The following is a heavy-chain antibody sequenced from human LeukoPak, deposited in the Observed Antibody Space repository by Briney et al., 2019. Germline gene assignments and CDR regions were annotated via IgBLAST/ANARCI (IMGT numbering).Heavy chain of an antibody. CDR3: ARFREKYCTNGVCYGQFYGFDY. CDR1: GYTFTSYA. Sequence: GASVKVSCKASGYTFTSYAMHWVRQAPGQRLEWMGWINAGNGNTKYSQKFQGRVTITRDTSASTAYMELSSLRSEDTAVYYCARFREKYCTNGVCYGQFYGFDYWGQGTLVTVSS. V-gene: IGHV1-3*01. J-gene: IGHJ4*02. D-gene: IGHD2-8*01. CDR2: INAGNGNT.